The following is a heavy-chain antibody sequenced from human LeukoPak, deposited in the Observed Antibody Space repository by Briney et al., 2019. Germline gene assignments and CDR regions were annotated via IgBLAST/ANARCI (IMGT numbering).Heavy chain of an antibody. CDR2: ISSSSSTI. CDR1: GFTFSSYS. J-gene: IGHJ3*02. Sequence: GGSLRLSCAASGFTFSSYSMNWVRQAPGKGLEWVSYISSSSSTIYYADSVKGRFTISRDNAKNSLYLQMNSLRAEDTAVYYCARGKYGDYHAFDIWGQGTMVTVSS. CDR3: ARGKYGDYHAFDI. D-gene: IGHD4-17*01. V-gene: IGHV3-48*01.